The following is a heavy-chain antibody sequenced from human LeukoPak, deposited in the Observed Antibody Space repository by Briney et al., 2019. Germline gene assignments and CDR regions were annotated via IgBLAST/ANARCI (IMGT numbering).Heavy chain of an antibody. V-gene: IGHV1-2*02. CDR1: GYTFTGYY. J-gene: IGHJ4*02. CDR3: ARELAVAGYYFDY. CDR2: INPNSGVT. D-gene: IGHD6-19*01. Sequence: GASVKVSCKASGYTFTGYYMHWVRQAPGQGLEWMGWINPNSGVTNYAQKFQGRVTMTRDTSISTAYMELSRLRSDDTAVYYCARELAVAGYYFDYWGQGTLVTVSS.